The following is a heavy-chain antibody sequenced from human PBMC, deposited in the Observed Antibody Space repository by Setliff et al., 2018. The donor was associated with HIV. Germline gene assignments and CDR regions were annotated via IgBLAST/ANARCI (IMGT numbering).Heavy chain of an antibody. CDR3: ARDRDFQWLLQKDGMDA. J-gene: IGHJ6*02. Sequence: RLSCTASGFNFRNYGMHWVRQAPGKGLEWVAVIWYDESHTYYAESMKGRFTISRDNSKNTLYLQMDSLRVEDTALYYCARDRDFQWLLQKDGMDAWGQGTTVTVSS. CDR2: IWYDESHT. D-gene: IGHD6-19*01. V-gene: IGHV3-33*01. CDR1: GFNFRNYG.